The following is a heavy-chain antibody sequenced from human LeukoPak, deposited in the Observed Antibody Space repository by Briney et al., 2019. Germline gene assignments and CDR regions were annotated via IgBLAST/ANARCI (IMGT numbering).Heavy chain of an antibody. D-gene: IGHD5-24*01. CDR2: ISYDGRSK. CDR1: GFTFNNYA. J-gene: IGHJ4*02. Sequence: GGSLRLSCASSGFTFNNYAMHWVRQAPGKGLEWVALISYDGRSKYYADSVKGRFTISRDNSKNTLYLQMNSLRPEDTAVYYCARVQPRDGYNSYYFDYWGQGTLVTVSS. CDR3: ARVQPRDGYNSYYFDY. V-gene: IGHV3-30*04.